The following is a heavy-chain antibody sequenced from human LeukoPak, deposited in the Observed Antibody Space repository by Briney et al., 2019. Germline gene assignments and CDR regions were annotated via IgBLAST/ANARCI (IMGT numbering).Heavy chain of an antibody. CDR3: AKASWVSNADAVL. Sequence: PGGSLRLSCAASGFTFSDYYMSWIRQAPGKGLEWVSYISSSGSTIYYADSVKGRFTISRDNAKNSLYLQMNSLRAEDTAVYYCAKASWVSNADAVLWGQGTVVTVSS. CDR2: ISSSGSTI. D-gene: IGHD1-1*01. V-gene: IGHV3-11*01. J-gene: IGHJ4*02. CDR1: GFTFSDYY.